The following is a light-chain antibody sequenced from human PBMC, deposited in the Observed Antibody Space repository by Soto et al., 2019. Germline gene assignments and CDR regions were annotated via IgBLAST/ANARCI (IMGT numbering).Light chain of an antibody. Sequence: DIQMTQSPSSLSASVGDRVTITSRASQSISSYLNWCRQKPGEAPKLLIYAASTLYGGVPSRFSGSGSGTDFALTITSLQAEDFATYYCQQLRMYPSTFGGGTRLEIK. CDR3: QQLRMYPST. V-gene: IGKV1-39*01. CDR2: AAS. J-gene: IGKJ5*01. CDR1: QSISSY.